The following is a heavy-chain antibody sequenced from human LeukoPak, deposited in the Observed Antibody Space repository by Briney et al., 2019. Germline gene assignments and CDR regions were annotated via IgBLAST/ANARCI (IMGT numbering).Heavy chain of an antibody. V-gene: IGHV4-4*07. Sequence: SETLSLTCNVSGASISSYYWSWIRQPAGKGLEWIGRIYTSANTNYNPSFKSRATISIDRSKNQFSLNLPSVTAGDTAVYYCARDRIWNDAGHDPFDIWGQGTMVTVSS. CDR3: ARDRIWNDAGHDPFDI. CDR2: IYTSANT. J-gene: IGHJ3*02. D-gene: IGHD1-1*01. CDR1: GASISSYY.